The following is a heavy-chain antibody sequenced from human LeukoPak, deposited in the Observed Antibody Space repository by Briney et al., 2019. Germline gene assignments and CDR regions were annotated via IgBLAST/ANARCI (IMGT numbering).Heavy chain of an antibody. D-gene: IGHD1-26*01. CDR1: GFTFRNYG. CDR2: VSYDGSDK. CDR3: ARRVGGGAPYYFDY. J-gene: IGHJ4*02. Sequence: PGKSLTLSRTASGFTFRNYGMHWVRQAPGKGLEWVAVVSYDGSDKYYADSVKGRLTISRDNAKNTLYLQMNSLRAEDTAVYYCARRVGGGAPYYFDYWGQGTLVTVSS. V-gene: IGHV3-30*03.